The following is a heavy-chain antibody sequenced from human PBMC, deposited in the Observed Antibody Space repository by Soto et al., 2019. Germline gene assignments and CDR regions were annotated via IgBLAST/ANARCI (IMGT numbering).Heavy chain of an antibody. CDR2: IWYDGSNK. J-gene: IGHJ6*02. D-gene: IGHD6-19*01. CDR3: ARFYSDIAVASTNGMDV. Sequence: GGSLRLSCAASGFTFSSYGMHWVRQAPGKGLEWVAVIWYDGSNKYYADSVKGRFTISRDNSKNTLYLQMNSLRAEDTAVYYCARFYSDIAVASTNGMDVWGQGTTVTVSS. CDR1: GFTFSSYG. V-gene: IGHV3-33*01.